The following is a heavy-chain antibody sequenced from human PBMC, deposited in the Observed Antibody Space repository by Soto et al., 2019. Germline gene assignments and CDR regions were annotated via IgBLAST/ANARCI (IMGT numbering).Heavy chain of an antibody. Sequence: PSETLSLTCTVSGGSIISYYWSWIRQPPGKGLEWIGYIYYSGSTNYNPSLKSRVTISVDTSKNQFSLKLSSVTAADTAVYYCGGSSSWSYYYYYYYMDVWGKGTTVTVSS. CDR2: IYYSGST. J-gene: IGHJ6*03. CDR1: GGSIISYY. V-gene: IGHV4-59*01. CDR3: GGSSSWSYYYYYYYMDV. D-gene: IGHD6-13*01.